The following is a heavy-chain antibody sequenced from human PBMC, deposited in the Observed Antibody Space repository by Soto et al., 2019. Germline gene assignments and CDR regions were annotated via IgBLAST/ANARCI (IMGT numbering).Heavy chain of an antibody. D-gene: IGHD4-17*01. CDR2: IYHSGST. CDR3: ARAHYGDYFDY. CDR1: GGSISSGGYS. J-gene: IGHJ4*02. Sequence: LSLTCSVTGGSISSGGYSLSWIRQPPGKGLEWIGYIYHSGSTYYNPSLKSRVTISVDRSKNQFSLKLSSVTAADTAVYYCARAHYGDYFDYWGQGTLVTVSS. V-gene: IGHV4-30-2*01.